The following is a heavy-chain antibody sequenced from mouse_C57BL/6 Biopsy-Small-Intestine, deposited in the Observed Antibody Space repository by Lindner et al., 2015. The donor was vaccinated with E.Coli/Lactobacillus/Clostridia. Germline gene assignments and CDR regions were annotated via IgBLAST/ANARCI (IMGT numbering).Heavy chain of an antibody. CDR3: ARLYYYDGIFDY. V-gene: IGHV1-42*01. Sequence: VQLQESGPELVKPGASVKISCKASGYSFTGYYMHWVKQSPEKSLEWIGEINPSTGGTTYNQKFKGKATLTVDKSSSTAYMQLNSLTSEDSAVYYCARLYYYDGIFDYWGQGTTLTVSS. J-gene: IGHJ2*01. CDR2: INPSTGGT. D-gene: IGHD1-1*02. CDR1: GYSFTGYY.